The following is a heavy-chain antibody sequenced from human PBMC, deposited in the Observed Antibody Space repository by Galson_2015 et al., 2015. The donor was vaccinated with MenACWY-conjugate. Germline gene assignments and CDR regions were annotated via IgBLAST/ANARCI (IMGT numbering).Heavy chain of an antibody. Sequence: QSGAEVTKPGESLTISCKGSGYSFTHYWIGWVRQMPGKGLEWMGLFNPANSETRYSPSFQGQVTISADESISTAYLQWTGLKASDTAMYYCARHPPGGRGLDVWGRGTTVTVSS. D-gene: IGHD1-26*01. J-gene: IGHJ6*02. V-gene: IGHV5-51*01. CDR3: ARHPPGGRGLDV. CDR1: GYSFTHYW. CDR2: FNPANSET.